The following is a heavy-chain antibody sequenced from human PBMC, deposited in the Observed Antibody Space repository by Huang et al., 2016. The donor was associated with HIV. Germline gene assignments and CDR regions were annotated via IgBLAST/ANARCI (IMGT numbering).Heavy chain of an antibody. CDR2: LDQSGDT. CDR1: GVSTRTYF. V-gene: IGHV4-4*07. J-gene: IGHJ3*02. Sequence: QVHLQESGPGLVKPSETLSLICTVSGVSTRTYFWSWIRQPAGKGPECIERLDQSGDTNSNPSPRSRVTISVDTSKNQLSLRLTSVSAADTAVYYCAREDRNAFDIWGQGIMVIVSS. CDR3: AREDRNAFDI.